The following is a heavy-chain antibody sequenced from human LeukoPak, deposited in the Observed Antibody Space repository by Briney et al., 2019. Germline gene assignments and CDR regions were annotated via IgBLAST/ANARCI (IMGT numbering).Heavy chain of an antibody. Sequence: SETLSLTCTVSGGSISSSSYYWGWIRQPPGKGLEWIGSIYYSGSTHYNPSLKSRVTISVDTSKNQFSLKLSSVTAADTAVYYCARDPITMVRGVIIKGAFDIWGQGTMVTVSS. CDR1: GGSISSSSYY. CDR2: IYYSGST. CDR3: ARDPITMVRGVIIKGAFDI. V-gene: IGHV4-39*07. J-gene: IGHJ3*02. D-gene: IGHD3-10*01.